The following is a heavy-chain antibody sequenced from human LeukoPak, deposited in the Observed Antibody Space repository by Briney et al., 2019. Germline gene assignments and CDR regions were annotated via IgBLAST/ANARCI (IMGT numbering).Heavy chain of an antibody. CDR3: AKDLYYYDSSGYYDPGSNFDY. CDR1: GFTFSSSA. CDR2: ISNNGGYT. Sequence: GGSLRLSCAASGFTFSSSAMSWVRQAPGKGLEWVSAISNNGGYTYYADSVKGRFTISRDNSKNTLYLQMNSLRAEDTAVYYCAKDLYYYDSSGYYDPGSNFDYWGQGTLVTVSS. J-gene: IGHJ4*02. V-gene: IGHV3-23*01. D-gene: IGHD3-22*01.